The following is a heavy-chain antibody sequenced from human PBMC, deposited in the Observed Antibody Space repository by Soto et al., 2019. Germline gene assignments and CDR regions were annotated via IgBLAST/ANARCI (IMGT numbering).Heavy chain of an antibody. J-gene: IGHJ4*02. D-gene: IGHD3-22*01. CDR1: GFTFSSYG. CDR2: ISYDGSNK. Sequence: QVQLVESGGGVVQPGRSLRLSCAASGFTFSSYGMHWVRQAPGKGLEWVAVISYDGSNKYYADSVKGRFTISRDNSKNTLYLQMNSLRAEDTAVYYCSTWVVVITPGFIDYWGQGTLVTVSS. CDR3: STWVVVITPGFIDY. V-gene: IGHV3-30*03.